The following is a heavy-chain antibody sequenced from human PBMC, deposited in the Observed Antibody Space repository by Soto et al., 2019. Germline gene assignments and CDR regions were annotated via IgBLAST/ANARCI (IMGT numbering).Heavy chain of an antibody. CDR2: ISGSGGST. J-gene: IGHJ6*02. Sequence: GGSLRLSCAASGFTFSSYAMSWVRQAPGKGLEWVSAISGSGGSTYYADSVKGRFTISRDNSKNTLYLQMNSLRAEDTAVYYCAKAAGYSSGWYAGNYYYGMDVWGQGTTVTVSS. V-gene: IGHV3-23*01. CDR3: AKAAGYSSGWYAGNYYYGMDV. D-gene: IGHD6-19*01. CDR1: GFTFSSYA.